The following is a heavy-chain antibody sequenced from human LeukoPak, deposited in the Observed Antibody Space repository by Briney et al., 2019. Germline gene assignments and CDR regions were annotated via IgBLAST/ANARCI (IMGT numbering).Heavy chain of an antibody. V-gene: IGHV1-8*01. Sequence: ASVKVSCKASGYTFTNYDINWVRQATGQELEWMGWMNTNSGNTGYAQKFQGRITMTRNTSISTAYMELSSLRSEDTAVYYCARNKRDTTIRGVPNWFDPWGQGTLVTVSS. CDR2: MNTNSGNT. J-gene: IGHJ5*02. CDR3: ARNKRDTTIRGVPNWFDP. D-gene: IGHD3-10*01. CDR1: GYTFTNYD.